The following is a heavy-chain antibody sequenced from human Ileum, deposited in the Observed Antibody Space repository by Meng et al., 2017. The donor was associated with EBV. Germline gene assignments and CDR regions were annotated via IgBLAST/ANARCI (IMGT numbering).Heavy chain of an antibody. V-gene: IGHV4-4*02. D-gene: IGHD1-7*01. CDR2: VYHRGDT. CDR1: GYSIRSDIW. Sequence: VPSPASRPGMWKPSGNLSPPCPVSGYSIRSDIWLLWVRQPHGKGLEWIGEVYHRGDTNYNPSLKSRVDISVDKSKNQFYLSLFSVTAADTAVYYCGRDQGLELINHWGQGTLVTVSS. J-gene: IGHJ4*02. CDR3: GRDQGLELINH.